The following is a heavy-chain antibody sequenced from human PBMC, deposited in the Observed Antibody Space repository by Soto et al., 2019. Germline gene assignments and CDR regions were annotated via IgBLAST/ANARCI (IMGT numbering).Heavy chain of an antibody. CDR3: ARESEDLTSNFDY. CDR2: ISSTTNYI. Sequence: GGSLRLSCAAPGFTFTRYSMNWVRQASGKGLEWVSSISSTTNYIYYGDSMKGRFTISRDNAKNSLYLEMNSLRAEDTAVYYCARESEDLTSNFDYWGQGTLGTVSS. V-gene: IGHV3-21*06. J-gene: IGHJ4*02. CDR1: GFTFTRYS.